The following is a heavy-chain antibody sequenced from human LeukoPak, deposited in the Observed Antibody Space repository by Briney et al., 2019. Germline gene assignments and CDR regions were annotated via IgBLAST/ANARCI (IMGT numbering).Heavy chain of an antibody. CDR2: IRYDGSNK. D-gene: IGHD3-9*01. CDR1: ALTFSSYG. CDR3: ARAPGDILSGYYNVQLDY. V-gene: IGHV3-30*02. J-gene: IGHJ4*02. Sequence: GGSMRLSWAASALTFSSYGMHWVRQAPGKGLEWVAFIRYDGSNKYYADSVKGRFTISRDNSKNTLYLQMNSLRSDDTCVNYCARAPGDILSGYYNVQLDYWGQGTLVTVSS.